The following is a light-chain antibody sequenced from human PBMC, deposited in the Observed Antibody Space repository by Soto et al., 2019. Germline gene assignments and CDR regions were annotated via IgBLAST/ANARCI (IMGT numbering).Light chain of an antibody. V-gene: IGKV3-20*01. CDR3: EQYYFLPLT. Sequence: EVVLTQSPGTLSLSPGDRATLSCRASQSVSRNYLAWYQQKPGQTPRLLIFGASNRAADIPARFSASGSGTDFTLTISALEPDDFAVYYCEQYYFLPLTFGGGTRL. CDR2: GAS. CDR1: QSVSRNY. J-gene: IGKJ4*01.